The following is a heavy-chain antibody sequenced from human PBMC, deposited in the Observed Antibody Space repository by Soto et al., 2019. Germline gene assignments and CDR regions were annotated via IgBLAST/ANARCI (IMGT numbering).Heavy chain of an antibody. CDR1: GFTFNSYA. V-gene: IGHV3-23*01. Sequence: GGSLRLSCAASGFTFNSYAMSWVRQAPGKGLEWVSAISGSGGSTYYADSVKGRFTISRDNSKNTLYLQMNSLRAEDTAVYYCAKDGGYSYGYEGYWGQGTLVTVSS. D-gene: IGHD5-18*01. J-gene: IGHJ4*02. CDR3: AKDGGYSYGYEGY. CDR2: ISGSGGST.